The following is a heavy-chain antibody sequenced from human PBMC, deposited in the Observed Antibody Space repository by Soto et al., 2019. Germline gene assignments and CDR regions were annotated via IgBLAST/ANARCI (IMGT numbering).Heavy chain of an antibody. Sequence: PGESPEISCKGPGYSYTSYWHGWVRQSSGRGLEWGVIINLAYSETNYSASFQGQVTISADRSTSTAFLQWSSLKASDTAMYYCVRRAEGRPGDGYYYVALDIWGKGTTVTSPQ. J-gene: IGHJ6*04. CDR2: INLAYSET. CDR1: GYSYTSYW. D-gene: IGHD1-26*01. V-gene: IGHV5-51*01. CDR3: VRRAEGRPGDGYYYVALDI.